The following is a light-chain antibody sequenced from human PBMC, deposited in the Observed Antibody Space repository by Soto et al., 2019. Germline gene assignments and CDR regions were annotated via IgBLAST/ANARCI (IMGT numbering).Light chain of an antibody. CDR2: GNS. CDR1: SSNIGAGYD. CDR3: QSYDSSLSVV. J-gene: IGLJ2*01. V-gene: IGLV1-40*01. Sequence: VLTQPPSVSGAPGQRVTISCTGSSSNIGAGYDVHWYQQLPGTAPKLLIYGNSNRPSGVPDRFSGSKSGTSASLAITKLQAEDEADYYCQSYDSSLSVVFGGGTKLTVL.